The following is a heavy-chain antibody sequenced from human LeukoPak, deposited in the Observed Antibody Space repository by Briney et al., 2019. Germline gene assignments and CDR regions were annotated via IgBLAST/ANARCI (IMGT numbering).Heavy chain of an antibody. Sequence: ASVKVSCKASGYTFTDYYIHWVRQAPGQRLEWMGWINPNSGDTNYAQKFQGRVTMTRDTSISTAYMELSNVRSDDTALYYRARAGTESKWGLPRVDYYYMDVWGKGTTVTVSS. CDR1: GYTFTDYY. CDR2: INPNSGDT. J-gene: IGHJ6*03. V-gene: IGHV1-2*02. CDR3: ARAGTESKWGLPRVDYYYMDV. D-gene: IGHD7-27*01.